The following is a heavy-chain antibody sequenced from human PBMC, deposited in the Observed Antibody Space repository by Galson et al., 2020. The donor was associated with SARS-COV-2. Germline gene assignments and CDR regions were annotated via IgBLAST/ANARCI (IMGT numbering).Heavy chain of an antibody. J-gene: IGHJ4*02. D-gene: IGHD3-16*01. CDR3: ARVPFGGAPTYYFDY. CDR2: IYYSGST. V-gene: IGHV4-31*03. CDR1: GGSISSGGYY. Sequence: ETSETLSLTCTVSGGSISSGGYYWSWIRQHPGKGLEWIGYIYYSGSTYYNPSLKSRVTISVDTSKNQFSLKLSSVTAADTAVYYCARVPFGGAPTYYFDYWGQGTLVTVSS.